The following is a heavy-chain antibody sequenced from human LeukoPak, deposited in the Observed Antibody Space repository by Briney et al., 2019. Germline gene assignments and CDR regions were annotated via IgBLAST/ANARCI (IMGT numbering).Heavy chain of an antibody. D-gene: IGHD3-10*01. V-gene: IGHV3-11*01. J-gene: IGHJ2*01. Sequence: KSGRSLRLSCAASGFTFSDYYMSWIRQAPGKGLEWVSYISSSGSTIYYADSVKGRFTISRDNAKNSLYLQMNSLRAEDTAVYYCARDRWVRGVNWYFDLWGRGTLVTVSS. CDR3: ARDRWVRGVNWYFDL. CDR1: GFTFSDYY. CDR2: ISSSGSTI.